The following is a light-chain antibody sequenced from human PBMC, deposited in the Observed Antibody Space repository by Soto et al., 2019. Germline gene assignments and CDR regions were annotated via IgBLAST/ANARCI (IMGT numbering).Light chain of an antibody. CDR3: AAWDDSLNGVV. V-gene: IGLV1-44*01. J-gene: IGLJ2*01. Sequence: QSVLTQPPSASGTPGQTIAISCSGGSSNIGSHTVNWYQQLPGTAPRLLIYSNTQRPSGVPDRFSGSKSGTSASLAISGLRSEYDGDYYCAAWDDSLNGVVFGGGTKLTVL. CDR2: SNT. CDR1: SSNIGSHT.